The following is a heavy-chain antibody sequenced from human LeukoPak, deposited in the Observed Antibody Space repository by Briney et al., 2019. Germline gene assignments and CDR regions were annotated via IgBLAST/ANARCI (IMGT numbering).Heavy chain of an antibody. D-gene: IGHD7-27*01. CDR2: TFYRSKWSN. CDR1: GDSVSSNSVA. J-gene: IGHJ4*02. CDR3: ARALETGLGTYLDY. V-gene: IGHV6-1*01. Sequence: SQTLSLTCAISGDSVSSNSVAWNRIRQSPSTGLEWLGRTFYRSKWSNDFAVSVKGRITINPDTSKNQFSLQLNSVTPEDTAVYYCARALETGLGTYLDYWGQGALVTVSS.